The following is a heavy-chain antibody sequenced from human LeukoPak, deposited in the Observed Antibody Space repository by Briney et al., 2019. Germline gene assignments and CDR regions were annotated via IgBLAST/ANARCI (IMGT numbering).Heavy chain of an antibody. D-gene: IGHD6-13*01. V-gene: IGHV3-23*01. CDR1: GFTFSSYA. Sequence: GGSLRLSCAASGFTFSSYAMSWVRQAPGKGLEWVSAISGNGGSTYYADSVKGRFTISRDNSKNTLYLQMNSLRAEDTAVYYCAKSALKGIAAAGTWYFDYWGQGTLVTVSS. CDR3: AKSALKGIAAAGTWYFDY. J-gene: IGHJ4*02. CDR2: ISGNGGST.